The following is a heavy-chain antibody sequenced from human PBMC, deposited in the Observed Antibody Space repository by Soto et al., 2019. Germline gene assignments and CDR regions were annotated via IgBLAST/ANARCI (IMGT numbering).Heavy chain of an antibody. V-gene: IGHV1-69*13. D-gene: IGHD2-15*01. J-gene: IGHJ4*02. Sequence: GASVKVYCKASGGSFISYAISWVRQAPGQRLEWLGGIIPIFGTANYAQKFQGRVTIAADESTSTAYMELSSLRSEDTAVYYCARHQYCSGGSCYSAIDYWGQGTLVTVSS. CDR1: GGSFISYA. CDR2: IIPIFGTA. CDR3: ARHQYCSGGSCYSAIDY.